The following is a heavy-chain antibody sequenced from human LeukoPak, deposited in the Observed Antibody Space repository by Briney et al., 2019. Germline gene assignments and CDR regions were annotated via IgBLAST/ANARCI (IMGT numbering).Heavy chain of an antibody. CDR2: IYYSGST. CDR3: ARHGYDFWGGYYRDYYYYYMDV. V-gene: IGHV4-39*01. CDR1: GGSISSSSYY. J-gene: IGHJ6*03. D-gene: IGHD3-3*01. Sequence: SETLSLTCTVSGGSISSSSYYWGWIRQPPGKGLEWIGSIYYSGSTYYNPSLKSRVTISVDTSKNQFSLKLSSVTAADTAVYYCARHGYDFWGGYYRDYYYYYMDVWGKGTTVTVSS.